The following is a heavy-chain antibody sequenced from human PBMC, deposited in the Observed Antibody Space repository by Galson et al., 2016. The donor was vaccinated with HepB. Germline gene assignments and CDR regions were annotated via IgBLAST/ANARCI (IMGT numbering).Heavy chain of an antibody. CDR3: ARGSMVTLAFVY. J-gene: IGHJ4*02. CDR1: GFTFSSYS. D-gene: IGHD4-17*01. CDR2: ISSSSSTI. Sequence: SLRLSCAASGFTFSSYSMNWVRQAPGKGLEWVSYISSSSSTIYYADSVKGRFAISRDNAENSLYLQMNSLRDEDTAVYYCARGSMVTLAFVYWGQGTLVTVSS. V-gene: IGHV3-48*02.